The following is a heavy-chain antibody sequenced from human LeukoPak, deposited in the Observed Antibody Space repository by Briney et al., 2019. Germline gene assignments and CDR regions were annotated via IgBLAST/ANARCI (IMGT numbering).Heavy chain of an antibody. CDR1: GGSFSGYY. D-gene: IGHD3-3*01. CDR3: ARGIFGGYLRWFDP. J-gene: IGHJ5*02. CDR2: INHSGST. Sequence: SETLSLTCAVYGGSFSGYYWSWIRQPPGKGLEWIGEINHSGSTNYNPSLKSRVTISVDTSKNQFSLKLSSVTAADTAVYYCARGIFGGYLRWFDPWGQGTLVTVSS. V-gene: IGHV4-34*01.